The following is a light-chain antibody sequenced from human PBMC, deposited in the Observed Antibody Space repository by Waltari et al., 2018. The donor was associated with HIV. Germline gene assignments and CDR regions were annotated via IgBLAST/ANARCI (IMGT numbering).Light chain of an antibody. Sequence: EIVLTQSPATLSLSPGERATLSCRASQSVNSYLAWYQQKPGQAPRLLIYDASNRATGIPARFSGSGSGTAFTLTIKSLEPEDFAVYYCQQRSNWPPHYTFGQGTKVEI. J-gene: IGKJ2*01. CDR2: DAS. CDR3: QQRSNWPPHYT. V-gene: IGKV3-11*01. CDR1: QSVNSY.